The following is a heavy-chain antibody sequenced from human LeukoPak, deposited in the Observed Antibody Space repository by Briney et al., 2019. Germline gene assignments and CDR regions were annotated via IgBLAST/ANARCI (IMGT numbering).Heavy chain of an antibody. J-gene: IGHJ4*02. CDR2: IYYSGST. CDR3: ARGKSTSWLY. V-gene: IGHV4-59*01. Sequence: KPGGSLRLSCAASGFTFSNAWMSWVRQAPGKGLEWIGYIYYSGSTNYNPSLKSRVTISVDTSKNQFSLKLSSVTAADTAVYYCARGKSTSWLYWGQGTLVTVSS. CDR1: GFTFSNAW. D-gene: IGHD2-2*01.